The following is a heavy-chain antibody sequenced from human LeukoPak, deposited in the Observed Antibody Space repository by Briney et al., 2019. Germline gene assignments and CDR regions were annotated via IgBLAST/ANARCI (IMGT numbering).Heavy chain of an antibody. D-gene: IGHD1-26*01. Sequence: GGSLRLSCAASGFTFSSYSMNWVRQAPGKGLEWVSSISSSSSYIYYADSAKGRFTISRDNAKNSLYLQMNRLRAEDTAVYYCASPLGAYSGSYSRFDYWGQGTLVTVSS. CDR3: ASPLGAYSGSYSRFDY. CDR2: ISSSSSYI. CDR1: GFTFSSYS. V-gene: IGHV3-21*01. J-gene: IGHJ4*02.